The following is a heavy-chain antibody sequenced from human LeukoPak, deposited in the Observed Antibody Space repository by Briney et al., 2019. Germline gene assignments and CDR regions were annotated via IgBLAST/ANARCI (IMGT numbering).Heavy chain of an antibody. CDR3: ARMGGYSGYATH. D-gene: IGHD5-12*01. CDR1: GGPISSYY. V-gene: IGHV4-59*08. CDR2: ILYSGTP. J-gene: IGHJ4*02. Sequence: PSETLSLTCTVSGGPISSYYWSWIRQPPGKGLEWIGYILYSGTPNSNPSLKSRVNISLDTSNNQISLKLTSVTAADTAVYFCARMGGYSGYATHWGQGILVTVSS.